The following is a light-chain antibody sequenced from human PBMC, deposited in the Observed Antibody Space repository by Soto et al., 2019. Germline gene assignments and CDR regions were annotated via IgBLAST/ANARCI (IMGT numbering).Light chain of an antibody. CDR2: GAS. CDR1: QSVNSNY. J-gene: IGKJ2*01. Sequence: EIVLTQSPGTLSLSPGERATLSCRASQSVNSNYLAWYQQKPGQAPRLLIYGASSRTTGIPDRFSGSASGTDFTLTISRLEPEDFAVYYCQQYGSSPYTFGQGTKLEIK. CDR3: QQYGSSPYT. V-gene: IGKV3-20*01.